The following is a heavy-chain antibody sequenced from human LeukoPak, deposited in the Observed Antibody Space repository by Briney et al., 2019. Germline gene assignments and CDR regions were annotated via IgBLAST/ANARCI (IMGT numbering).Heavy chain of an antibody. CDR2: ISSNGGST. J-gene: IGHJ4*02. Sequence: TGGSLRLSCAASGFTFSSYAMHWVRQAPGKGLEYVSAISSNGGSTYYANSVKGRFTISRDNSKNTLYLQTGSLRAEDMAVYYCASSRWGVNWGQGTLVTVSS. CDR1: GFTFSSYA. V-gene: IGHV3-64*01. CDR3: ASSRWGVN. D-gene: IGHD5-24*01.